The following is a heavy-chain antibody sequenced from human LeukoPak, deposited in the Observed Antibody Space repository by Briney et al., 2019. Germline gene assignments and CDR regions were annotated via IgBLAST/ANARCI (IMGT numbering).Heavy chain of an antibody. CDR2: IYTGGST. Sequence: SETLSLTCTVSGGSISSGSYYWSWIRQPAGTGLEWIGRIYTGGSTNYSPSLKSRVTISVDTSKNQFSLKLSSVTAADTAVYFCARTRGSGTYYNILDYYYMDVWGNGTTVTVSS. J-gene: IGHJ6*03. V-gene: IGHV4-61*02. CDR3: ARTRGSGTYYNILDYYYMDV. D-gene: IGHD3-10*01. CDR1: GGSISSGSYY.